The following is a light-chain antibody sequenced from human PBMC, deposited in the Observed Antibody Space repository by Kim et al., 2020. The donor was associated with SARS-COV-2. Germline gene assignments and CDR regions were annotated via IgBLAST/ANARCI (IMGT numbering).Light chain of an antibody. CDR3: HQYDTSPLT. J-gene: IGKJ4*01. V-gene: IGKV3-20*01. Sequence: PGERATLSCRASQTVTSDYLAWYQQRPGQAPRLLIYGAVSRATGIPDRFSGSGSGTDFTLIISRLEPEDFAVYYCHQYDTSPLTFGGGTKVDIK. CDR2: GAV. CDR1: QTVTSDY.